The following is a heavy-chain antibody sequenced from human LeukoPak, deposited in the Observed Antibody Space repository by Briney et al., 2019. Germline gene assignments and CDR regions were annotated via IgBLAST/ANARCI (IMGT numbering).Heavy chain of an antibody. V-gene: IGHV3-7*01. Sequence: PGGSLGLSCAASGFTFSSHWMSWVRQAPGKGLEWVANIKQDGSEIYYVDSVKGRFTISRDYAKNSVYLQMNSLRAEDTAVYYCARGRPGMGIVIDYWGQGTLVTVAS. CDR1: GFTFSSHW. CDR3: ARGRPGMGIVIDY. D-gene: IGHD7-27*01. CDR2: IKQDGSEI. J-gene: IGHJ4*02.